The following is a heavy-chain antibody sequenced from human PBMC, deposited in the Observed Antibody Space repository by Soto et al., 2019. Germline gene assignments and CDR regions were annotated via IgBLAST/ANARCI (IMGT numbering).Heavy chain of an antibody. D-gene: IGHD2-15*01. CDR3: VRTSLVVAAATREDY. CDR1: GFTFSSYW. CDR2: INSDGSST. J-gene: IGHJ4*02. Sequence: EVQLVESGGGLVQPGGSLRLSCAASGFTFSSYWMHWVRQAPGKGLVWVSRINSDGSSTRYAVSVKGRFTISRDNAKNTLYLQMNSLRAEDTAVYYCVRTSLVVAAATREDYWGQGTLVTVSS. V-gene: IGHV3-74*01.